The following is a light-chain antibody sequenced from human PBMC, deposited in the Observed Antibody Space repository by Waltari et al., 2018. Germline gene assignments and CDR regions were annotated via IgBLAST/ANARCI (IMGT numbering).Light chain of an antibody. CDR3: QSFDNSLSGVV. V-gene: IGLV1-40*01. Sequence: QSVLTQPPSVSGAPGQRVTISCTGSRSNIGAGYDVHWYQQLPGTAPKLLIYDNRRLPSGVPDRFSGSKSGTSASLAITGLQAEDEAAYYCQSFDNSLSGVVFGGGTKLTVL. CDR1: RSNIGAGYD. CDR2: DNR. J-gene: IGLJ2*01.